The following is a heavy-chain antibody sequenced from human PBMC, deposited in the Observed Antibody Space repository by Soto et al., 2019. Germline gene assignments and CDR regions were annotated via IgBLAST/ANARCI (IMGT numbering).Heavy chain of an antibody. J-gene: IGHJ6*02. CDR3: ARQAGGGRHYYGMDV. Sequence: PSETLSLTCTVSGGSISSSSYFWGWIRQPPGKGLEWIANIFYSGSAYYNPSLKSRITISVDTSKNQFSLRLSSVTAADTAVYYCARQAGGGRHYYGMDVWGQGTTVTVSS. CDR1: GGSISSSSYF. D-gene: IGHD2-15*01. V-gene: IGHV4-39*01. CDR2: IFYSGSA.